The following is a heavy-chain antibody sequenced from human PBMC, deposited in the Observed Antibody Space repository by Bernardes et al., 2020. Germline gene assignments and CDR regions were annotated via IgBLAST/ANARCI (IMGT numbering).Heavy chain of an antibody. CDR2: ISWNSGSI. V-gene: IGHV3-9*01. J-gene: IGHJ3*02. Sequence: GGSLRLSCAASGFTFDDYAMHWVRQAPGKGLEWVSGISWNSGSIGYADSVKGRFTISRDNAKNSLYLQMNSLRAEDTALYYCAKDLARDYDILTGQDAFDIWGQGTMVTVSS. D-gene: IGHD3-9*01. CDR1: GFTFDDYA. CDR3: AKDLARDYDILTGQDAFDI.